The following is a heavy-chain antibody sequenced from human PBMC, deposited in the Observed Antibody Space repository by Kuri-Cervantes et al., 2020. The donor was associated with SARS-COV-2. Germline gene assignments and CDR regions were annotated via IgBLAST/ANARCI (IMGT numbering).Heavy chain of an antibody. CDR1: GGTFSSYA. J-gene: IGHJ6*02. CDR2: IIPIFGTA. V-gene: IGHV1-69*06. Sequence: SVKVSCKASGGTFSSYAISWVRQAPGQGLEWMGGIIPIFGTANYAQKFQGRVTITADKSTSTAYMELRSLRSDDTAIYYCAGGFDYGDYPYYYGMDVWGQGTTVTVSS. CDR3: AGGFDYGDYPYYYGMDV. D-gene: IGHD4-17*01.